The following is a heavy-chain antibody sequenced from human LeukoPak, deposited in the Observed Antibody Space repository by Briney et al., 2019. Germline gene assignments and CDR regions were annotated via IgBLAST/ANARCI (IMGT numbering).Heavy chain of an antibody. CDR3: ARVKGHYYGSGLDI. Sequence: PSETLSLTCAVYGGSFSGYYWSWIRQPPGKGLEWIGEINHSRSTNYNPSLKSRVTISVDTSKNQFSLKLSSVTAADTAVYYCARVKGHYYGSGLDIWGQGTMVTVSS. J-gene: IGHJ3*02. CDR2: INHSRST. D-gene: IGHD3-10*01. CDR1: GGSFSGYY. V-gene: IGHV4-34*01.